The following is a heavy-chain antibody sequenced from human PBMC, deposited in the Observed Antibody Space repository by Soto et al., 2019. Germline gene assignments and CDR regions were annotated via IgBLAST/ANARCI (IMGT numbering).Heavy chain of an antibody. CDR1: GFTFSSYA. CDR3: GRCSSTSCHLGSDY. CDR2: ISYDGRNT. Sequence: GGSLRLSCAASGFTFSSYAMDWVRQAPGKGLEWVALISYDGRNTYYADSVKGRFTISRDSSKNTLYLQMNTLRAADTAVYYCGRCSSTSCHLGSDYWGQGTLVTVSS. V-gene: IGHV3-30*04. D-gene: IGHD2-2*01. J-gene: IGHJ4*02.